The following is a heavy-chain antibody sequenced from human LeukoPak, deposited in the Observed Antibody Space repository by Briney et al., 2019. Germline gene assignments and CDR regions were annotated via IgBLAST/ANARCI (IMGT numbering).Heavy chain of an antibody. V-gene: IGHV1-2*04. CDR1: GYTFTGYY. D-gene: IGHD6-19*01. Sequence: ASVKVSCKASGYTFTGYYMHWVRQAPGQGLEWMGWINPDSGGTNYAQKFQGWVTMTRDTSISTAYMELSRLRSDDTAVYYCARHSSGWERDAFDIWGQGTMVTVSS. CDR3: ARHSSGWERDAFDI. CDR2: INPDSGGT. J-gene: IGHJ3*02.